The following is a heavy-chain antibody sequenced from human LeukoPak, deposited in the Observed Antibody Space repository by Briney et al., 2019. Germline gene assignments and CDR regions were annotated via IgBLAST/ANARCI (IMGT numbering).Heavy chain of an antibody. CDR2: ISGSGGST. V-gene: IGHV3-23*01. Sequence: GGSLRLSCAASGFTFSGYGMSWVRQAPGKGLEWVSGISGSGGSTYYADSVKGRFTIYIDNSKKNLYLQMNSLRAEDTAVYYCARRAGAYSHPYDYWGQGTLVTVSS. J-gene: IGHJ4*02. CDR3: ARRAGAYSHPYDY. D-gene: IGHD4/OR15-4a*01. CDR1: GFTFSGYG.